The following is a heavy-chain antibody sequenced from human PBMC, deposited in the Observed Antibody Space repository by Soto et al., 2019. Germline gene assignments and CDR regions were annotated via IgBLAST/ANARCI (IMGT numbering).Heavy chain of an antibody. J-gene: IGHJ4*02. Sequence: ASVKVSCKVSGYTLTELSMHWVRQAPGKGLEWMGGFDPEDGETIYAQKFQGRVTMTEDTSTDTAYMELSSLRSEDTAVYYCATVGIHRRYSSSWYGSLFDYWGQGTLVTVSS. D-gene: IGHD6-13*01. CDR2: FDPEDGET. V-gene: IGHV1-24*01. CDR1: GYTLTELS. CDR3: ATVGIHRRYSSSWYGSLFDY.